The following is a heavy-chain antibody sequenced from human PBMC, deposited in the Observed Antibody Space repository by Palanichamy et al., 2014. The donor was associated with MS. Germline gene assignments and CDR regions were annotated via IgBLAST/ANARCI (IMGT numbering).Heavy chain of an antibody. V-gene: IGHV4-39*01. J-gene: IGHJ4*02. Sequence: QPQLQESGPRLVKSSETLSLTCTVSGGSISSNRYYWGWIRQPPGKGLEWIGSIYFSGRPDYNPSLKSRVSVSIDTSKNQFSLKLSFVTAADTAVYYCARLRIAPEMATITSPGPFDYWGQGTLVTVSS. CDR3: ARLRIAPEMATITSPGPFDY. D-gene: IGHD5-24*01. CDR2: IYFSGRP. CDR1: GGSISSNRYY.